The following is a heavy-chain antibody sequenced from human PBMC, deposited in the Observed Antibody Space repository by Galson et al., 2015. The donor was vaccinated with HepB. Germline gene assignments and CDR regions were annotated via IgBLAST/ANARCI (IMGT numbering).Heavy chain of an antibody. CDR2: ISWNTATI. CDR1: GFTFHDYA. D-gene: IGHD4/OR15-4a*01. Sequence: SLRLSCAASGFTFHDYALHWVRQGPGKGLEWVSGISWNTATIGFADSVQGRFTISRDNARNSLYLQMYSLRVKDPTLYYYAKDRRCDYGDHLLNHWGQGTLVTVSS. CDR3: AKDRRCDYGDHLLNH. V-gene: IGHV3-9*01. J-gene: IGHJ5*02.